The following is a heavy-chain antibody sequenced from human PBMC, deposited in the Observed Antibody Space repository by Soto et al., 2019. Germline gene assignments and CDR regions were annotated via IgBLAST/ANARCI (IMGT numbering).Heavy chain of an antibody. J-gene: IGHJ6*02. Sequence: GWSLRLSCAASGFTFSSYAMSWVRQAPGKGLEWVSAISGSGGSTYYADSVKGRFTISRDNSKNTLYLQMNSLRAEDTAVYYCAARGDSIVATITPSYGMDVWGQGTKVTVYS. CDR3: AARGDSIVATITPSYGMDV. V-gene: IGHV3-23*01. D-gene: IGHD5-12*01. CDR2: ISGSGGST. CDR1: GFTFSSYA.